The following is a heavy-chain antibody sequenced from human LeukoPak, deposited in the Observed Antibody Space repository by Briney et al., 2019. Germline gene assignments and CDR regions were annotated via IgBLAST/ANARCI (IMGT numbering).Heavy chain of an antibody. D-gene: IGHD2-21*02. CDR3: ARDDRDPYYFDY. V-gene: IGHV4-59*01. Sequence: SETLSLTSTVSGGSISSYYWSWIRQPPGKGREWIGYIYYSGSTNYNPSLKSRVTISVDTSKNQFSLKLSSVTAADTAVYYCARDDRDPYYFDYWGQGTLVTVSS. CDR2: IYYSGST. CDR1: GGSISSYY. J-gene: IGHJ4*02.